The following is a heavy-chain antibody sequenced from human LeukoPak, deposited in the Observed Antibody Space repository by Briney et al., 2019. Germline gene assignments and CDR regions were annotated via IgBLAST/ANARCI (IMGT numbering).Heavy chain of an antibody. D-gene: IGHD6-19*01. V-gene: IGHV1-69*13. CDR1: GGTFSSHA. CDR2: IIPIFGTA. Sequence: GASVTVSCKASGGTFSSHAISWVRQAPGQGLEWMGGIIPIFGTAKYAQKFQGRVTITADESTSTAYMELSSLRSEDTAVYYCARVAVAGKRWFDPWGQGTLVTVSS. J-gene: IGHJ5*02. CDR3: ARVAVAGKRWFDP.